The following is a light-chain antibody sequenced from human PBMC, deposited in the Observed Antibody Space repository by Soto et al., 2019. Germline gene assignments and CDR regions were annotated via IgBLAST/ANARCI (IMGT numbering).Light chain of an antibody. V-gene: IGLV1-40*01. CDR2: GNS. J-gene: IGLJ3*02. CDR3: QSYDSSLSGWV. CDR1: SSNIGAGYD. Sequence: VLTQPPSVSGAPGQRVTISCTESSSNIGAGYDVHWYQQLPGTAPKLLIYGNSNRPSGVPDRFSGSKSGTSASLAITGLQAEDEADYYCQSYDSSLSGWVFGGGTQLTVL.